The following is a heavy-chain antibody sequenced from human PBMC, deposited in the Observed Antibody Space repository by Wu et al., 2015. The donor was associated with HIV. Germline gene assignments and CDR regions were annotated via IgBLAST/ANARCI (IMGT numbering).Heavy chain of an antibody. D-gene: IGHD3/OR15-3a*01. CDR2: MKPSTGYI. Sequence: QVQLLQSGAEVKNPGSSVKVSCKASGYDFPTYVVTWVRQAPGQGPEWMGWMKPSTGYIKYAQKFQGRVTMTTDTSTSTAYVELRSLRSDDTAVYYCARVLKDSDDYWAWFDPWGQGLWSPSPQ. CDR3: ARVLKDSDDYWAWFDP. CDR1: GYDFPTYV. J-gene: IGHJ5*02. V-gene: IGHV1-18*01.